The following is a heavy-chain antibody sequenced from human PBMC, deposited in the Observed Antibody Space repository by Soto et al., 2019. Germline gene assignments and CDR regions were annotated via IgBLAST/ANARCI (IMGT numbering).Heavy chain of an antibody. CDR2: ISYDGSNK. V-gene: IGHV3-30-3*01. J-gene: IGHJ4*02. Sequence: QVQLVESGGGVVQPGRSLRLSCAASGFTFSSYAMHWVRQAPGKGLEWVAVISYDGSNKYYADSVKGRFTISRDNSKNTLYLQMNSLRAEDTAVYYCARDQGDGYSPFDYWGQGTLVTVSS. CDR1: GFTFSSYA. D-gene: IGHD4-4*01. CDR3: ARDQGDGYSPFDY.